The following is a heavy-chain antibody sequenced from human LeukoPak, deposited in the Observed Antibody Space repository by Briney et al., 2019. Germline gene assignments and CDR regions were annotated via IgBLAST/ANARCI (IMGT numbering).Heavy chain of an antibody. V-gene: IGHV3-74*01. Sequence: GGSLRLSCAASGFTFSSYWMHWVRQAPGKGLGWVSRINSDGSSTSYADSVKGRFTISRDNAKNTLYLQMNSLRAEDTAVYYCARVDSTGVLYWGQGTLVTVSS. D-gene: IGHD3-10*01. J-gene: IGHJ4*02. CDR3: ARVDSTGVLY. CDR2: INSDGSST. CDR1: GFTFSSYW.